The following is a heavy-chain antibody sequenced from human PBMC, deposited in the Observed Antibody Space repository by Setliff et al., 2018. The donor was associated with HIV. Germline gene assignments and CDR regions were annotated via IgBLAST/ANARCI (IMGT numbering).Heavy chain of an antibody. CDR2: IHEDGTQK. CDR3: ATLWMRGGYFDT. V-gene: IGHV3-7*01. J-gene: IGHJ4*02. CDR1: GFTFSDNY. D-gene: IGHD2-15*01. Sequence: PGGSLRLSCSVSGFTFSDNYMGWIRLAPGKGLEWVANIHEDGTQKYFVDSVRGRFTISRDNAKNSLYLQMNSLRPEDTAVYYCATLWMRGGYFDTWGQGTLVTVSS.